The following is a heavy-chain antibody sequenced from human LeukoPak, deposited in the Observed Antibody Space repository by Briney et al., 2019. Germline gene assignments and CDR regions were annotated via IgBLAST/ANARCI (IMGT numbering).Heavy chain of an antibody. D-gene: IGHD1-26*01. CDR3: AKRAREARNSDFDY. V-gene: IGHV3-23*01. CDR1: GFTFSNYA. CDR2: ISGSSIRT. Sequence: PGGSLRLSCAASGFTFSNYAMTWVRQAPGKGLEWVSTISGSSIRTYYADSVKGRFAISRDNSENTLYLQMNSLKAEDTAVYYYAKRAREARNSDFDYWGQGTLVTVSS. J-gene: IGHJ4*02.